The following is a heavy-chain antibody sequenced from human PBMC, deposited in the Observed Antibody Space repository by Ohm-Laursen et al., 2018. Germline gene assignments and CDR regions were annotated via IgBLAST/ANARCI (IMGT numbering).Heavy chain of an antibody. Sequence: GTLSLTCTVSGGSISSYYWSWIRQPAGQGLEWVGRISASGTTSYNPSLKSRVTMSLDTSKNQFSLKLSSVTAADTAVYYCARGRTYYSDSSGYPGYFDYWGQGTLVTVSS. V-gene: IGHV4-4*07. D-gene: IGHD3-22*01. J-gene: IGHJ4*02. CDR3: ARGRTYYSDSSGYPGYFDY. CDR1: GGSISSYY. CDR2: ISASGTT.